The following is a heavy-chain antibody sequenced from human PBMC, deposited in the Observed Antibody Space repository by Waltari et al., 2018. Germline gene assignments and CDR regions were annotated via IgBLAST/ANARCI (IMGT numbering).Heavy chain of an antibody. V-gene: IGHV4-39*01. CDR2: MYYRGST. Sequence: QLQLQESGPGLVKASETLSLTCTVSGDSISSSSYYWGWVRQPPRKGLEWIGTMYYRGSTDDNPSLKGRVTISGDTSKSQFSLKLSSVTAADTSMYYCVRHARTTSGGKHFDHWGQGMLVTVSP. CDR1: GDSISSSSYY. CDR3: VRHARTTSGGKHFDH. J-gene: IGHJ4*02. D-gene: IGHD2-15*01.